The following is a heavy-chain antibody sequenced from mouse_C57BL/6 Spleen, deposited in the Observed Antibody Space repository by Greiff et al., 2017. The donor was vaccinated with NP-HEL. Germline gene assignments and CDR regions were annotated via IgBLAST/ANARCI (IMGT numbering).Heavy chain of an antibody. CDR3: AREDYYGSSQAWFAD. J-gene: IGHJ3*01. CDR2: INYDGSST. D-gene: IGHD1-1*01. CDR1: GFTFSDYY. V-gene: IGHV5-16*01. Sequence: EVKLVESEGGLVQPGSSMKLSCTASGFTFSDYYMAWVRQVPEKGLEWVANINYDGSSTYYLDSLKSRFIISRDNAKNILYLQMSSLKSEDTATYYCAREDYYGSSQAWFADWGQGTLVTVSA.